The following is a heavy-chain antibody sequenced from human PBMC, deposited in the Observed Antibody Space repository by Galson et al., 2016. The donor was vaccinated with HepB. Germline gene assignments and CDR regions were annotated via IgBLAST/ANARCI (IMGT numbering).Heavy chain of an antibody. CDR3: ARSKGITMVGGIIYYHYYYAMDV. CDR2: INWHDQK. D-gene: IGHD3-10*01. Sequence: PALVKPTQTLTLTCTFSGFSLSTSGMCVTWIRQPPGKALEWLALINWHDQKYYSSSLKTRLTISKDTSKNQVVLTMTNMDPADTATYYCARSKGITMVGGIIYYHYYYAMDVWGQGTTVTVSS. V-gene: IGHV2-70*01. CDR1: GFSLSTSGMC. J-gene: IGHJ6*02.